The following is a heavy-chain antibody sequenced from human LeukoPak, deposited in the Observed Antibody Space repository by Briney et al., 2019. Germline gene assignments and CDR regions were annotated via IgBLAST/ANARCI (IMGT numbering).Heavy chain of an antibody. D-gene: IGHD2-15*01. CDR1: GYTFTGYY. Sequence: ASVKVSCKASGYTFTGYYMHWVRQAPGQGLEWMGWINPNSGGTNYAQKFQGRVTMTRDTSISTAYMELSRLRSDDTAVYYCARGCSGGSCYSVYYYYGMDVCGQGTTVTVSS. V-gene: IGHV1-2*02. CDR2: INPNSGGT. J-gene: IGHJ6*02. CDR3: ARGCSGGSCYSVYYYYGMDV.